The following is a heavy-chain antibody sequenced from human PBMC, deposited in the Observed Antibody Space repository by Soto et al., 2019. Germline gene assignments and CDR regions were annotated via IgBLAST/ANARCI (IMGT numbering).Heavy chain of an antibody. V-gene: IGHV3-23*01. J-gene: IGHJ6*02. CDR3: AKKGRGYCSSTSCYDYYYYGMDV. D-gene: IGHD2-2*01. CDR1: GFTFSSYA. CDR2: ISGSGGST. Sequence: SLRLSCAASGFTFSSYAMSWVRQAPGKGLEWVSAISGSGGSTYYADSVKGRFTISRDNSKNTLYLQMNSLRAEDTAVYYCAKKGRGYCSSTSCYDYYYYGMDVWGQGTTVTVSS.